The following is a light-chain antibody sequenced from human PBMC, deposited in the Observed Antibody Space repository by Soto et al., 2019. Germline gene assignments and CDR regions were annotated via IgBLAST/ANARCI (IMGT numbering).Light chain of an antibody. CDR1: SSDVGGYNF. V-gene: IGLV2-8*01. J-gene: IGLJ2*01. CDR3: SSYSGSDNFVV. CDR2: EVI. Sequence: QSVLTQPPSASGSPGQSVTISCAGTSSDVGGYNFVSWYQQHPGKVPKLMIYEVIKRPSGVPDRFSGSKSGNTASLTVSGLHAEDEAEYYCSSYSGSDNFVVFGGGTQLTVL.